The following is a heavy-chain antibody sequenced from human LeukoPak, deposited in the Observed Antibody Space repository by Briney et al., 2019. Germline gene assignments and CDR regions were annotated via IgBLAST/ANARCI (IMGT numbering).Heavy chain of an antibody. CDR3: AKDLLRWSFDY. Sequence: GGSLRLSCAASGFTFRSYGMHWVRQAPGKGLEWVAFIRYDGGNEYYADSVKGRFTISRDKSKNTLYLQMNSLRADDTAVYYCAKDLLRWSFDYWGQGTLVTVSS. D-gene: IGHD4-23*01. V-gene: IGHV3-30*02. CDR1: GFTFRSYG. CDR2: IRYDGGNE. J-gene: IGHJ4*02.